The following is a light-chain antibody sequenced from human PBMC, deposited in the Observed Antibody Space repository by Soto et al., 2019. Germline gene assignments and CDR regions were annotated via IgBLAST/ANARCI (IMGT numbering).Light chain of an antibody. J-gene: IGLJ2*01. V-gene: IGLV2-23*01. CDR3: CSYAGSSTDVV. CDR2: EGS. Sequence: QSVLTQPASVSGSPGQSITISCTGTSSDVGSYNLVSWYQQHPGKAPKLMIYEGSKRPAGVSNRFSGSKSGNTASLTIPGLQAEYEADYYCCSYAGSSTDVVFGGGTKVTVL. CDR1: SSDVGSYNL.